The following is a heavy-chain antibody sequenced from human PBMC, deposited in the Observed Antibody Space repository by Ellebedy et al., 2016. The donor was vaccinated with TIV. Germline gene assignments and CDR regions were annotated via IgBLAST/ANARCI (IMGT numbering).Heavy chain of an antibody. J-gene: IGHJ4*02. CDR2: ISYDGSNK. Sequence: GESLKISCVASGFTFSSYGMHWVRQAPGKGLEWVAVISYDGSNKYYADSVKGRFTISRDNSKNTLYLQMNSLRAEDTAVYYCARGGRDQWLIDYWGQGTLVTVSS. V-gene: IGHV3-30*03. CDR1: GFTFSSYG. CDR3: ARGGRDQWLIDY. D-gene: IGHD6-19*01.